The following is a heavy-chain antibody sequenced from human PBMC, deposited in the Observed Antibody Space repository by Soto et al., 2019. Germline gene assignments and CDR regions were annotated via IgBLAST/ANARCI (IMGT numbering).Heavy chain of an antibody. D-gene: IGHD3-3*01. V-gene: IGHV1-8*01. CDR1: GYTSTSYD. J-gene: IGHJ5*02. Sequence: GASVKVSCKASGYTSTSYDINWVRQATGQGLEWMGWMNPNSGNTGYAQKFQGRVTMTGNTSISTAYMELSSPRSEDTAVYYCARGGGITIFGVVTHNWFDPWGQGTLVTVS. CDR2: MNPNSGNT. CDR3: ARGGGITIFGVVTHNWFDP.